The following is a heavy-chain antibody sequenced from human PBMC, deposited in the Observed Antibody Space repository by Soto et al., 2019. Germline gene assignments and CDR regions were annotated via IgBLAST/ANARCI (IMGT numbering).Heavy chain of an antibody. CDR3: ARTYGDYARLNWFDP. V-gene: IGHV4-39*07. D-gene: IGHD4-17*01. CDR1: GGSISSSSYY. Sequence: SETLSLTCTVSGGSISSSSYYWGWIRQPPGKGLEWIGCMYYSGTTYYNPSLRSRLIISVDTSKNQFSLRLTSVTPADTAVYYCARTYGDYARLNWFDPWGQGTLVTVSS. J-gene: IGHJ5*02. CDR2: MYYSGTT.